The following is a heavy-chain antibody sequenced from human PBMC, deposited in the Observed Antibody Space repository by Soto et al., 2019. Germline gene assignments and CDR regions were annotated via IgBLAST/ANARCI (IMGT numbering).Heavy chain of an antibody. D-gene: IGHD3-10*01. CDR3: AGYYGSGSYYLDWFDP. J-gene: IGHJ5*02. CDR1: GGSINSSNW. CDR2: IYHSGRT. Sequence: QVQLQESGPGLVKPSGTLSLTCAVSGGSINSSNWWTWVRQPPGQGLEWIGEIYHSGRTNYNPSLKSRVTIAIVTSKNQLSLKLASVTAADPAVYYCAGYYGSGSYYLDWFDPWGPGTRVTVSS. V-gene: IGHV4-4*02.